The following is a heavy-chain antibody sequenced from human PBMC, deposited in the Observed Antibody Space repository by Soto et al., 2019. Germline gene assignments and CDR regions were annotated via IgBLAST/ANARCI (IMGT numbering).Heavy chain of an antibody. V-gene: IGHV3-30-3*01. Sequence: GSLRLSCAASGFTFSSYAMHWVRQAPGKGLEWLAVISYDGSNKYYADSVKGRFTISRDNSKNTLYLQMNSLRAEDTAVYYCARRNRGSSWYYYYGMDVWGQGTTVTVYS. D-gene: IGHD6-13*01. J-gene: IGHJ6*02. CDR2: ISYDGSNK. CDR1: GFTFSSYA. CDR3: ARRNRGSSWYYYYGMDV.